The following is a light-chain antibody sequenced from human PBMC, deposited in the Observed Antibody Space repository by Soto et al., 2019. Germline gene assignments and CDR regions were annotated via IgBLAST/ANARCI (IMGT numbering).Light chain of an antibody. CDR2: AAS. V-gene: IGKV1-27*01. CDR3: QKYNSGTWT. J-gene: IGKJ1*01. Sequence: DIQMTQSPSSLSASVGDRVTITCRASQGISNYLAWYQQKSGEVPKLLIYAASTLQSGVPSRFRGSGSGTDFTLTISSLQPEDVATYYCQKYNSGTWTFGQGTKVDLK. CDR1: QGISNY.